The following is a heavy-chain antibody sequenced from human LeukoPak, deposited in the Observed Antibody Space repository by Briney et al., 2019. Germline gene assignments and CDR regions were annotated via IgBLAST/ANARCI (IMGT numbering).Heavy chain of an antibody. D-gene: IGHD1-1*01. J-gene: IGHJ4*02. CDR3: AKDMGYTPYGYFDY. V-gene: IGHV3-23*01. CDR2: ISGSGGST. CDR1: GFTFSSYA. Sequence: PGGSLRLSCAASGFTFSSYAMSWVRQAPGKGLEWVSAISGSGGSTYYADSVKGRFTISRDNSKNTLHLQMNSLRAEDTAVYYCAKDMGYTPYGYFDYWGQGTLVTVSS.